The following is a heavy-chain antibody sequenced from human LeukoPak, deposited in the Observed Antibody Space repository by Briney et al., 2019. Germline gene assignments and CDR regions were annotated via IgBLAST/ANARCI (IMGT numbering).Heavy chain of an antibody. CDR3: ARAYYYDSNPWDY. Sequence: VASVKVSCKASGGTFSSYAISWVRQAPGQGLEWMGGIIPIFGTANYAQKFQGRVTITTDESTSTAYMELSSLRSEDTAVYYCARAYYYDSNPWDYWGQGTLVTVSS. V-gene: IGHV1-69*05. CDR2: IIPIFGTA. D-gene: IGHD3-22*01. J-gene: IGHJ4*02. CDR1: GGTFSSYA.